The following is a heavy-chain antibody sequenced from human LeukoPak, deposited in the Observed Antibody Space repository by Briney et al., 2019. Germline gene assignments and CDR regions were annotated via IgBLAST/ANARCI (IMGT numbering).Heavy chain of an antibody. D-gene: IGHD4-23*01. J-gene: IGHJ3*02. CDR3: ARERNGYGGNENDAFDI. Sequence: GASVKVSCKASGYTFTYYYMHWVRQPPAQGLEWMGWINPNSGGTNYAQKFQGRVTMTRDTSISTAYMELSRLRSDDTAVYYCARERNGYGGNENDAFDIWGQGTMVTVSS. CDR1: GYTFTYYY. CDR2: INPNSGGT. V-gene: IGHV1-2*02.